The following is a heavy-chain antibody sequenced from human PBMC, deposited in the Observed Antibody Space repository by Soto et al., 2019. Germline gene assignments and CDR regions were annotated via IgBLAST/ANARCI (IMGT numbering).Heavy chain of an antibody. CDR3: ARHSPGRITMVRGVIGTHFDY. CDR2: IYYSGST. D-gene: IGHD3-10*01. Sequence: PSETLSLTCPVSGGYISSSSYYWGWIRQPPGKGLEWIGSIYYSGSTYYNPSLESRVTISVDTSKNQFSLKLSSVTAADTAVYYCARHSPGRITMVRGVIGTHFDYWGQGTLVTVSS. V-gene: IGHV4-39*01. J-gene: IGHJ4*02. CDR1: GGYISSSSYY.